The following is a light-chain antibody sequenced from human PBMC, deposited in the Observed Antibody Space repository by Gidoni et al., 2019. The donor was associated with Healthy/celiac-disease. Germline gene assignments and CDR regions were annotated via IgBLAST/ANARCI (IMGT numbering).Light chain of an antibody. V-gene: IGKV3-11*01. CDR2: DAS. Sequence: EVVFTQSPATLSLSPGERATLPCRASQSVSSYFAWYQQKPGQAPRLLIYDASNRATGIPARFSGSGSGTDFTLTISSLEPEDFAVYYCQQRSNWPPLSFGGGTKVEIK. J-gene: IGKJ4*01. CDR1: QSVSSY. CDR3: QQRSNWPPLS.